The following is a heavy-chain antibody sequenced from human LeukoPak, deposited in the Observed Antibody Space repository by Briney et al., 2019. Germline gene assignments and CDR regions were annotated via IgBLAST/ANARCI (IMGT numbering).Heavy chain of an antibody. CDR1: GYNFSGYY. CDR2: INPTSGRT. Sequence: ASMKVSCRASGYNFSGYYIHWVRQAPGQGLEWMGWINPTSGRTDSAQNFQGRFTMTTDPSISTAYMELSRLRSDDTAVYYCARVLKEEEGKQPNYYYYYGMDVWGQGTTVTVSS. CDR3: ARVLKEEEGKQPNYYYYYGMDV. V-gene: IGHV1-2*02. J-gene: IGHJ6*02. D-gene: IGHD4/OR15-4a*01.